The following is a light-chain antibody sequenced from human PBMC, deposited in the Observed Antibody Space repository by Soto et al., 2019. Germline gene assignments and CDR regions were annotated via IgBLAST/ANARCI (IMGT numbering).Light chain of an antibody. J-gene: IGKJ4*01. CDR2: GAS. V-gene: IGKV3-15*01. CDR3: QQYHDWPPLT. CDR1: QSVGST. Sequence: EIVMTQSPATLSVSPGERATLSCRASQSVGSTLAWYQQKPGQAPRLLIYGASTRATGVPARFSGSGSGTEFTLTISSLQAEDLADYYCQQYHDWPPLTFGGGTKVEIK.